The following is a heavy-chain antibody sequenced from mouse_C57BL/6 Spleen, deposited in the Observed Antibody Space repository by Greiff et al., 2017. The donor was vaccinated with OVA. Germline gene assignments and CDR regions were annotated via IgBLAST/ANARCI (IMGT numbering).Heavy chain of an antibody. D-gene: IGHD2-4*01. CDR1: GYTFTDYN. Sequence: EVQLQQSGPELVKPGASVKMSCKASGYTFTDYNMHWVKQSHGKSLEWIGYINPNNGGTSYNQKFKGKATLTVNKSSSTAYMELRSLTSEDSAVYYCARKMRDYDYDGDWYFDVWGTGTTVTVSS. V-gene: IGHV1-22*01. CDR3: ARKMRDYDYDGDWYFDV. J-gene: IGHJ1*03. CDR2: INPNNGGT.